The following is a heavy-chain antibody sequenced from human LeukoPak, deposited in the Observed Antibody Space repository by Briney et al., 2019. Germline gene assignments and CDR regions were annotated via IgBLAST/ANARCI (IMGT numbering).Heavy chain of an antibody. V-gene: IGHV1-46*01. CDR3: ARDVRDKDCSGGSCYPNYYMDI. CDR1: GYTFTSYY. Sequence: GASVKVSCKASGYTFTSYYMHWVRQAPGQGLEWMGIINPSGGSTSYAQKFQGRVTMTRDMSTSTVYMELSSLRSEDTAVYYCARDVRDKDCSGGSCYPNYYMDIWGKGTTVTVSS. J-gene: IGHJ6*03. D-gene: IGHD2-15*01. CDR2: INPSGGST.